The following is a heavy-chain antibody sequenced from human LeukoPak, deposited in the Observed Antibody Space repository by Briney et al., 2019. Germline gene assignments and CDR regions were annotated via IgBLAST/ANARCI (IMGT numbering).Heavy chain of an antibody. Sequence: NPSETLSLTCTVSGGSISSYYWSWIRQPPGKGLEWIGYIYYSGSTNYNPSLKSRVTISVDTSKNQFSLKLSSVTAADTAVYYCASTRDYGSGSYSTSFDYWGQGTLVTVSS. J-gene: IGHJ4*02. CDR3: ASTRDYGSGSYSTSFDY. D-gene: IGHD3-10*01. V-gene: IGHV4-59*01. CDR2: IYYSGST. CDR1: GGSISSYY.